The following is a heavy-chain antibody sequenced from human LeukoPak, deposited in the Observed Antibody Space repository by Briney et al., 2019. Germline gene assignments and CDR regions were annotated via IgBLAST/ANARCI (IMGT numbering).Heavy chain of an antibody. CDR3: ARGWNAPGDY. CDR2: IYHSGST. D-gene: IGHD1-1*01. Sequence: SQTLSLTCTGSGGSISSGDYYWSWIRQPPGKGLEGSGYIYHSGSTYYTPSPKSRVSISLDTSKNQVSLNLSSVTAADTAMYYCARGWNAPGDYWGQGTLVTVSS. J-gene: IGHJ4*02. CDR1: GGSISSGDYY. V-gene: IGHV4-30-4*01.